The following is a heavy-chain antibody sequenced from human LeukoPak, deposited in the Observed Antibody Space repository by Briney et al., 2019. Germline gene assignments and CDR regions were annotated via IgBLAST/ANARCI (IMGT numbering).Heavy chain of an antibody. CDR3: ANGGPITIFGVVESFDY. D-gene: IGHD3-3*01. CDR2: ISSSSSTI. Sequence: PGGSLRLSCAASGFTFSSYSMNWVRQAPGKGLEWVSYISSSSSTIYYADSVKGRFTISRDNSKNTLYLQMNSLRAEDTAVYYCANGGPITIFGVVESFDYWGQGTLVTVSS. CDR1: GFTFSSYS. J-gene: IGHJ4*02. V-gene: IGHV3-48*01.